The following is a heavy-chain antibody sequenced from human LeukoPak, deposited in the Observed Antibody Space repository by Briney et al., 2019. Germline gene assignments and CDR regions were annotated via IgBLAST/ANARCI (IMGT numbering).Heavy chain of an antibody. Sequence: SETLSLTCTVSGGAISTYYWSWIRQTPGMGLEWFGYIYYTGSTNYNPSLKSRVTISVDASKNQFSLKMSSMTAADTAVYYCARAQGYSSGWDFQHWGQGTLVTVSS. CDR1: GGAISTYY. V-gene: IGHV4-59*01. CDR3: ARAQGYSSGWDFQH. J-gene: IGHJ1*01. CDR2: IYYTGST. D-gene: IGHD6-19*01.